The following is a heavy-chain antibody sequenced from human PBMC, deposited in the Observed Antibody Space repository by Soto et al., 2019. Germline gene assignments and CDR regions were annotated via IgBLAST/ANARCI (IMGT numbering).Heavy chain of an antibody. J-gene: IGHJ5*02. CDR3: ARVIGGYCTNGVCPPPGWFDP. D-gene: IGHD2-8*01. CDR1: GFTFSSYW. V-gene: IGHV3-74*01. Sequence: GGSLRLSCAASGFTFSSYWMHWVHQAPGKGLVWVSRINSDGSSTSYADSVKGRFTISRDNAKNTLYLQMNSLRAEDTAVYYCARVIGGYCTNGVCPPPGWFDPWGQGTLVTVSS. CDR2: INSDGSST.